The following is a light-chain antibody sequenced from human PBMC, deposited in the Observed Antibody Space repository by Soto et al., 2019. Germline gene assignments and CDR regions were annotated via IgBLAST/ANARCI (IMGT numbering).Light chain of an antibody. CDR1: SSNIGSNF. V-gene: IGLV1-47*02. CDR2: TNN. J-gene: IGLJ1*01. CDR3: ASWDGSLRGHV. Sequence: QSVLTQPPSASWTPGQRVTFSCSGSSSNIGSNFVYWYQHLPGTAAKLLIYTNNQRPSGVPDRLAGSKSGTSASLAISGLRSEDEADYCCASWDGSLRGHVFGTGTKLTVL.